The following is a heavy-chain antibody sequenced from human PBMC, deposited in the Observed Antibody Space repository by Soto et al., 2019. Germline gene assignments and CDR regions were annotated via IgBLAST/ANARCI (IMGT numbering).Heavy chain of an antibody. V-gene: IGHV1-2*02. CDR3: ARGGGTILAPLP. CDR1: GNTFTGYF. D-gene: IGHD2-2*01. J-gene: IGHJ5*02. Sequence: AAVKVSCKASGNTFTGYFIHWVRQAPGEGLEWVGYINPNSGVTKYAPRFLGRVTITRDTSIRTAYMDLNNLRSADTAVYFCARGGGTILAPLPWGQGTLVTVSS. CDR2: INPNSGVT.